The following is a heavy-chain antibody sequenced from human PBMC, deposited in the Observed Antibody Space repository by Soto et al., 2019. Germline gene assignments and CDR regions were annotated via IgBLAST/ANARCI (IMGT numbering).Heavy chain of an antibody. CDR2: IIPFFKAT. D-gene: IGHD3-16*01. CDR1: GGTFSSHA. CDR3: ARDVPLNYYDGTYYYYAMDV. Sequence: AASVKVSCKASGGTFSSHAFSWVRQAPGQGLEWIGGIIPFFKATNYAQKFQGRVTVTADDSTSTAYMDLSSLRSEDTAVYYCARDVPLNYYDGTYYYYAMDVWGQGTTVTVSS. J-gene: IGHJ6*02. V-gene: IGHV1-69*13.